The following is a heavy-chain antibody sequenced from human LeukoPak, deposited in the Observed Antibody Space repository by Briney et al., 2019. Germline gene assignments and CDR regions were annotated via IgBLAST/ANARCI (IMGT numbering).Heavy chain of an antibody. CDR2: INPNSGGT. J-gene: IGHJ4*02. Sequence: ASVRVSCKASGYTFTGYYMHWVRQAPGQGREWMGRINPNSGGTNYAQKFQGRVTMTRDTSISTAYMELSRLRSDDTAVYYCARSLSPHPNNYYDSSGYEGDYWGQGTLVTVSS. CDR1: GYTFTGYY. D-gene: IGHD3-22*01. CDR3: ARSLSPHPNNYYDSSGYEGDY. V-gene: IGHV1-2*06.